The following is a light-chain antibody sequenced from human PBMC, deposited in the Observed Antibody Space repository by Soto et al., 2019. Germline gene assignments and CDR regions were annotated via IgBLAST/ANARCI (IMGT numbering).Light chain of an antibody. CDR2: ATS. CDR3: LQHNSFPFA. V-gene: IGKV1-17*01. J-gene: IGKJ3*01. Sequence: DIQVTPSPSSLSASVGDRVTITCRASQGVGDRLGWYQQKPGNAPKRLIYATSNLESGVPSRFSGSGSGTEFTLTISSLQPEDYYCLQHNSFPFAFGPGTKVDFK. CDR1: QGVGDR.